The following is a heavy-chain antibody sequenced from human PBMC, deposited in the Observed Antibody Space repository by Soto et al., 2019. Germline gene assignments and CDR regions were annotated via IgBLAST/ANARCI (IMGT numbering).Heavy chain of an antibody. V-gene: IGHV4-59*01. CDR1: GDSMTNYY. D-gene: IGHD6-19*01. J-gene: IGHJ4*02. CDR3: ARGGWSVDF. Sequence: QVQLQESGPRLVKPSETLSLTCTVSGDSMTNYYWSWIRQSPGKGLEYLGYIYYSGSTDYNPSFKSRVSMSVDTSRNQFSLQLSSVTAADTAVYYCARGGWSVDFWGQGTLVTVSS. CDR2: IYYSGST.